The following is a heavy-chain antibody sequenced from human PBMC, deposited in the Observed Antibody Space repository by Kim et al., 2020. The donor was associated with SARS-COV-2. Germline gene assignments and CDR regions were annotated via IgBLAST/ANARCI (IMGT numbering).Heavy chain of an antibody. Sequence: SETLSLTCSVSGGSINNYYWSWIRQPPGKGLEWIGYIYHGGSSFYKPSLKSRVTISVDASENQFSLKLTSVTAADTAMYYCARFFWSGSKWFDPWGQGTLVTVSS. CDR3: ARFFWSGSKWFDP. CDR2: IYHGGSS. CDR1: GGSINNYY. V-gene: IGHV4-59*13. D-gene: IGHD3-3*01. J-gene: IGHJ5*02.